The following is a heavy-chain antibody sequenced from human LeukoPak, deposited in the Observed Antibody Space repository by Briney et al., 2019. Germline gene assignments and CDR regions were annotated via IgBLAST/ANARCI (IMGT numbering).Heavy chain of an antibody. J-gene: IGHJ6*03. Sequence: ASVKVSCKASGYTFTSYGISWVRQAPGQGLEWMGWISAYNGNTNYAQKLQGRVTMTTDTSTSTAYMELRSLRSDDTAVYYCAWSSSSWYGYYYYYMDVWGKGTTVTVSS. CDR2: ISAYNGNT. D-gene: IGHD6-13*01. CDR1: GYTFTSYG. V-gene: IGHV1-18*01. CDR3: AWSSSSWYGYYYYYMDV.